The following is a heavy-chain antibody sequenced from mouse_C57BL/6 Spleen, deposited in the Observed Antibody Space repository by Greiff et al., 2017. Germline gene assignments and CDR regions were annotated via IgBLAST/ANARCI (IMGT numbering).Heavy chain of an antibody. CDR3: ARSPHYYGSSPHAMDY. CDR1: GYTFTGYW. J-gene: IGHJ4*01. Sequence: QVQLQQPGAELVKPGASVKMSCKASGYTFTGYWITWVKQRPGQGLEWIGDIYPGSGSTNYNEKFKSKATLTVDTSSSTAYMQLSSLTSEDSAVYYCARSPHYYGSSPHAMDYWGQGTSVTVSS. D-gene: IGHD1-1*01. V-gene: IGHV1-55*01. CDR2: IYPGSGST.